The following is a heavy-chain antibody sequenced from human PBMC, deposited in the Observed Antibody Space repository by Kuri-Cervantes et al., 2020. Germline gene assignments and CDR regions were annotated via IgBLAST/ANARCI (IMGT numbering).Heavy chain of an antibody. Sequence: SETLSLTCAVSGGSISSGGYSWSWIRQPPGKGLEWIGYIYHSGSTYYNPSLKSRVTISVDTSKNQFSLKLSSVTAADTAVYYCAREQAVAALLDYWGQGTLVTVSS. CDR1: GGSISSGGYS. J-gene: IGHJ4*02. CDR2: IYHSGST. CDR3: AREQAVAALLDY. V-gene: IGHV4-30-2*01. D-gene: IGHD6-19*01.